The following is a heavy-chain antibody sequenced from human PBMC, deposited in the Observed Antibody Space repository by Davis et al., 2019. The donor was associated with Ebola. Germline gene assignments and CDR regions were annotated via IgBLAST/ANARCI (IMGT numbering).Heavy chain of an antibody. V-gene: IGHV5-51*01. Sequence: GESLKISCKGSGYSFTSYWIGWVRQMPGKGLEWMGIIYPGDSDTRYSPSFQGQVTISADKSISTAYLQWSSLKASDTAMYYCARQVPGIAVAGTWFDYWGQGTLVTVSS. J-gene: IGHJ4*02. CDR2: IYPGDSDT. D-gene: IGHD6-19*01. CDR3: ARQVPGIAVAGTWFDY. CDR1: GYSFTSYW.